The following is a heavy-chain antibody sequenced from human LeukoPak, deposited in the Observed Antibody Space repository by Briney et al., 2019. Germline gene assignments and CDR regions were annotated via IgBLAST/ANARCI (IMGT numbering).Heavy chain of an antibody. J-gene: IGHJ5*02. CDR2: IYYSGST. Sequence: SETLSLTCTVSGGSISSYYWSWIRQPPGKGLEWTGYIYYSGSTNYNPSLKSRVTISVDTSKNQFSLKLSSVTAADTAVYYCARDVRRGEYYDFWSGYYTGWFDPWGQGTLVTVSS. CDR1: GGSISSYY. D-gene: IGHD3-3*01. V-gene: IGHV4-59*01. CDR3: ARDVRRGEYYDFWSGYYTGWFDP.